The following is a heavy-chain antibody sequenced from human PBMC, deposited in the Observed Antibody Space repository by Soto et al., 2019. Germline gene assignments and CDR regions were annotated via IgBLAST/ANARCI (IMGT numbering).Heavy chain of an antibody. D-gene: IGHD6-13*01. CDR3: ARDGAYSNNWSQPFDY. V-gene: IGHV3-30-3*01. Sequence: PGGSLRLSCAASGFIFSDFPIHWVRQAPGKGLEWVAVISYDGSNTYCADSVKGRFTISRDNSKNTLYLQMNSLRAEDTAVYYCARDGAYSNNWSQPFDYWGQGTLVTVSS. CDR2: ISYDGSNT. J-gene: IGHJ4*02. CDR1: GFIFSDFP.